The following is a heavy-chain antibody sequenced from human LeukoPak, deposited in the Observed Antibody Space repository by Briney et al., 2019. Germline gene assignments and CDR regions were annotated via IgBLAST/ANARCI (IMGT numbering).Heavy chain of an antibody. CDR2: ISNNGGYT. D-gene: IGHD2-15*01. Sequence: GGSLRLSCAASGFIVSSNYMSWVRQAPGKGLEWVSAISNNGGYTYYADSVQGRFTISRDNSKSTLCLQMNSLRAEDTAVYYCAKQLGYCSDGSCYFPYWGQGTLVTVSS. CDR3: AKQLGYCSDGSCYFPY. J-gene: IGHJ4*02. CDR1: GFIVSSNY. V-gene: IGHV3-23*01.